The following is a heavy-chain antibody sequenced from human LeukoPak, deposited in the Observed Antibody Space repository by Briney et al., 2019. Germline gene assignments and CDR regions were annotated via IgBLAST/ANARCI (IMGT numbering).Heavy chain of an antibody. J-gene: IGHJ4*02. CDR1: GYTFTGYY. CDR2: INPNSGGT. CDR3: ARAGYCSGAACYAEGIDY. D-gene: IGHD2-2*01. V-gene: IGHV1-2*02. Sequence: DSVKVSCKASGYTFTGYYMHWVRQAPGQGLEWMGWINPNSGGTNYAQKFQGRVTMTRDTSISTAYMELTNLRSDDTAIYYCARAGYCSGAACYAEGIDYWGQGTLVTVSS.